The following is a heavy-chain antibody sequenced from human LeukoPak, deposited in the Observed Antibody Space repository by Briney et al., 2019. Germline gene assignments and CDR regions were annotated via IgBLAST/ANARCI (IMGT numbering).Heavy chain of an antibody. CDR1: GYTFTSYY. V-gene: IGHV1-69*13. CDR3: ASGVVVMSKGYAFDI. D-gene: IGHD3-22*01. CDR2: IIPIFGTA. Sequence: ASVKVSCKASGYTFTSYYMHWVRQAPGQGLEWMGGIIPIFGTANYAQKFQGRVTITADESTSTAYMELSSLRSEDTAVYYCASGVVVMSKGYAFDIWGQGTMVTVSS. J-gene: IGHJ3*02.